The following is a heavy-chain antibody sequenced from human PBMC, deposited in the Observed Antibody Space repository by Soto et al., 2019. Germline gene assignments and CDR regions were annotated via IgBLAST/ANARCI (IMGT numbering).Heavy chain of an antibody. CDR1: GGSISSGDYY. D-gene: IGHD1-1*01. V-gene: IGHV4-30-4*01. Sequence: QVQLQESGPGLVKPSQTLSLTCTVSGGSISSGDYYWSWIRQPPGKGLEWIGYIYYSGSTYYNPSLKSRVTISVDTSRNHFPLKLSSVTAADTAVYYCAWANGYWYFDLWGRGTLVTVSS. CDR3: AWANGYWYFDL. J-gene: IGHJ2*01. CDR2: IYYSGST.